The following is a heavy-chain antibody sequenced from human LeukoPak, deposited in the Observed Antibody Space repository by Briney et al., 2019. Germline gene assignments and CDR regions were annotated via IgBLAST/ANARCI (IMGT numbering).Heavy chain of an antibody. V-gene: IGHV4-4*07. Sequence: PSDTLSLTCTVSGGAISSYYWSWIRQPAGKGLEWIGRIYTSGSTNYNPSLKSRVTMSVDTSKNQFSLKLSSVTAADTAVYYCARDVGYCSSTSCRYYYYYYMDVWGKGTTVTVSS. D-gene: IGHD2-2*01. CDR3: ARDVGYCSSTSCRYYYYYYMDV. CDR1: GGAISSYY. J-gene: IGHJ6*03. CDR2: IYTSGST.